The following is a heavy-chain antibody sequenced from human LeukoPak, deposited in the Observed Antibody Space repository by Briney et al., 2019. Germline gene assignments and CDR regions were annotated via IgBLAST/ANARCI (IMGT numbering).Heavy chain of an antibody. J-gene: IGHJ4*02. Sequence: GGSLRPSCAASGFTFSSYAMSWVRQAPGKGLEWVSAISGSGGSTYYADSVKGRFTISRDNSKNTLYLQMNSLRAEDTAVYYCAKGRRNLIAVAGTPQDYWGQGTLVTVSS. CDR3: AKGRRNLIAVAGTPQDY. D-gene: IGHD6-19*01. V-gene: IGHV3-23*01. CDR2: ISGSGGST. CDR1: GFTFSSYA.